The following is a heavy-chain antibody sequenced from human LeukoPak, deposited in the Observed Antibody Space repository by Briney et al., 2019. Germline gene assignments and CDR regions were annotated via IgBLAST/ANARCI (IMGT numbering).Heavy chain of an antibody. CDR1: GFAFSRYG. CDR2: IWYDGINK. CDR3: TRDLTVATIRTPLQH. D-gene: IGHD5-12*01. Sequence: GRSLRLSCAASGFAFSRYGMHWVRQAPGKGLEWVAVIWYDGINKYYAESVKGRFTISRDNSRNTVHLQMNSLRAEDTAVYYCTRDLTVATIRTPLQHWGQGTLVTVSS. V-gene: IGHV3-33*08. J-gene: IGHJ1*01.